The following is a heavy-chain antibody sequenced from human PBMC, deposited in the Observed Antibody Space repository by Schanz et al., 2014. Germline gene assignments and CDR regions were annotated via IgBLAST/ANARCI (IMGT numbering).Heavy chain of an antibody. CDR1: GFTFSSYG. CDR2: IYYSGST. J-gene: IGHJ3*02. Sequence: VQLLESGGGLVQPGGSLRLSCAASGFTFSSYGMHWVRQHPGKGLEWIGYIYYSGSTYYNPSLKSRVTISVDTSKNQFSLKLSSVTAADTAVYYCARDRGHGDLPGDIWGQGTMVTVSS. CDR3: ARDRGHGDLPGDI. V-gene: IGHV4-31*02. D-gene: IGHD4-17*01.